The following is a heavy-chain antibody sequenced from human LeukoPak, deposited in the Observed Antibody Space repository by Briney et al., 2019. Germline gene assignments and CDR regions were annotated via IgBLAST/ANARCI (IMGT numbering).Heavy chain of an antibody. CDR2: INAYSGNT. D-gene: IGHD6-13*01. J-gene: IGHJ5*02. CDR1: GYTFTSYG. CDR3: ARHVSFSSSWYWFGP. V-gene: IGHV1-18*01. Sequence: ASVKVSCKASGYTFTSYGISWVRQAPGQGLEWMGWINAYSGNTNYAQKFQGRVTMTTDTSTSTAYMELRSLRSDDTAVYYCARHVSFSSSWYWFGPWGQGTLVTVSS.